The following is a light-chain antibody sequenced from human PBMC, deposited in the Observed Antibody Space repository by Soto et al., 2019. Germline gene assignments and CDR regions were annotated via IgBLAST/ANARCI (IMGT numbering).Light chain of an antibody. CDR2: DVS. CDR3: ASYTSARIRV. V-gene: IGLV2-14*03. Sequence: QSALTQPASVSASPGQSITISCTGTSSDIGAYNSVSWYQQHPGKAPQLMIYDVSYRPSGISSRFSGSKSGNTVSLTISGLQADDDADYYCASYTSARIRVFGGGTKLTVL. CDR1: SSDIGAYNS. J-gene: IGLJ2*01.